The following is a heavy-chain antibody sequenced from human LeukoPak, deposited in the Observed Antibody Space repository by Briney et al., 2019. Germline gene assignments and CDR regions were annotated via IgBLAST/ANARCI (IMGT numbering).Heavy chain of an antibody. CDR2: INAGSGNT. V-gene: IGHV1-3*01. Sequence: ASVKVSCKASGYTFTSYAMHWVRQAPGQRLEWMGWINAGSGNTKYSQKFQGRVTITRDTSASTAYMELSSLRSEDTAVYYCARDGDVDTAMVTNWFDPWGQGTLVTVSS. D-gene: IGHD5-18*01. CDR1: GYTFTSYA. J-gene: IGHJ5*02. CDR3: ARDGDVDTAMVTNWFDP.